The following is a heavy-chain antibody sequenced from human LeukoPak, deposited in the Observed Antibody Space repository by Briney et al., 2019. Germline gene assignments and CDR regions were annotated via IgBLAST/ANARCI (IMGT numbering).Heavy chain of an antibody. CDR3: AKDQGRITMVRGVMVYYGMDV. D-gene: IGHD3-10*01. CDR2: ISYDGSNK. Sequence: GGSLRLSCVASGFTFSNYAMSWVRQAPGKGLEWVAVISYDGSNKYYADSVKGRFTISRDNSKNTLYLQMNSLRAEDTAVYYCAKDQGRITMVRGVMVYYGMDVWGQGTTVTVSS. CDR1: GFTFSNYA. V-gene: IGHV3-30*18. J-gene: IGHJ6*02.